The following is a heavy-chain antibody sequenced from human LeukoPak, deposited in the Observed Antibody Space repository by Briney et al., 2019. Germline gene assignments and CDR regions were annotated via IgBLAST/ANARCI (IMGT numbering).Heavy chain of an antibody. CDR3: ARGAYYDSRYLGY. CDR1: GFTVSSNY. CDR2: IYSGGST. V-gene: IGHV3-66*01. J-gene: IGHJ4*02. Sequence: GGSLRLSCAASGFTVSSNYMSWVRQAPGKGLEWVSVIYSGGSTYYADSVKGRFTISRDNSRNTLYLQMNSLRAEDTAVYYCARGAYYDSRYLGYWGQGTLATVSS. D-gene: IGHD3-22*01.